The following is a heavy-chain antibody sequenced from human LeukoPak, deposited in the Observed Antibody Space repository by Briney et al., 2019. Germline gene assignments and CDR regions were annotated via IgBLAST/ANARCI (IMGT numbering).Heavy chain of an antibody. D-gene: IGHD3-3*01. CDR2: TYNSGST. CDR1: GGSISSGDYF. CDR3: ARSRVRSFDY. J-gene: IGHJ4*02. Sequence: PSETLSLTCSVPGGSISSGDYFGSWIRQPPGKCLEWIGYTYNSGSTYYNPSLKSRVTISEDTSKNQFSLKLTSVTAADTAVYYCARSRVRSFDYWGQGTLVTVSS. V-gene: IGHV4-30-4*01.